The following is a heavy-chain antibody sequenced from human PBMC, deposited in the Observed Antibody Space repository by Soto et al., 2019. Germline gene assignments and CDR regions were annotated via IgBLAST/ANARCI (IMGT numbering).Heavy chain of an antibody. CDR1: GFSLSTSGVG. V-gene: IGHV2-5*02. Sequence: QITLKESGPTLVKPTQTLTLTCTFSGFSLSTSGVGVGCIRQPPGKALEWLALIYWDDDKRYSPSLKSRLTITNDTSKNQVVLTMTNMDPVDTAKYYCAHRRSDSSGYYSDYWGQGTLVAVSS. J-gene: IGHJ4*02. CDR3: AHRRSDSSGYYSDY. CDR2: IYWDDDK. D-gene: IGHD3-22*01.